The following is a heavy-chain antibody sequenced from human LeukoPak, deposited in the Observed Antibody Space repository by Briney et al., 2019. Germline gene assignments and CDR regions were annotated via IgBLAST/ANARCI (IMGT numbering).Heavy chain of an antibody. CDR2: INGDGSTS. V-gene: IGHV3-74*01. D-gene: IGHD1-1*01. CDR3: ARASNRNSINFDY. Sequence: GGSLRLSCAASGFTFSSYWMHWVRQAPEKGLVWVSRINGDGSTSNYADSVKGRFTISRDNAKNTLYLQMNSLRAEDTAVYYCARASNRNSINFDYWGQGTLVTVSS. J-gene: IGHJ4*02. CDR1: GFTFSSYW.